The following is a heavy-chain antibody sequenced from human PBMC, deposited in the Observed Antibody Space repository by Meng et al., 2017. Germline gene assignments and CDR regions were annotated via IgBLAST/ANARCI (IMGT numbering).Heavy chain of an antibody. CDR1: GGTFSSYA. CDR3: HSGWYQAGDDY. D-gene: IGHD6-19*01. Sequence: QVQLVDAGAEAEKPGSSVKVSCKASGGTFSSYAISWVRQAPGQGLEWMGGIIPIFGTANYAQKFQGRVTITADKSTSTAYMELSSLRSEDTAVYYCHSGWYQAGDDYWGQGTLVTVSS. J-gene: IGHJ4*02. CDR2: IIPIFGTA. V-gene: IGHV1-69*06.